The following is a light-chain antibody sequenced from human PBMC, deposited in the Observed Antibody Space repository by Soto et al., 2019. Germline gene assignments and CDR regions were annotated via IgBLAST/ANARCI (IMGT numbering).Light chain of an antibody. CDR2: DAS. V-gene: IGKV3-11*01. CDR1: QSVSTY. CDR3: QQGSDWPPGLT. J-gene: IGKJ4*01. Sequence: EIVLTQSPCTLSWSAGERATLSCGASQSVSTYLAWYQQKPAQAPRLLIYDASNRATGVPARFSGSGSGTDFTLNISSLEPEDFAVYYCQQGSDWPPGLTFGGGTKVDIK.